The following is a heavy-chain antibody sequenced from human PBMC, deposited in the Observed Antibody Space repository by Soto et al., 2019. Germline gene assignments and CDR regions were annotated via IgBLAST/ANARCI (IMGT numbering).Heavy chain of an antibody. CDR3: ARDQGVYPYDILTGYYVY. Sequence: GGSLRLSCAASGFTFSSYGMHWVRQAPGKGLEWVAVIWYDGSNKYYADSVKGRFTISRDNSKNTLYLQMNSLRAEDTAVYYCARDQGVYPYDILTGYYVYWGQGTLVTVSS. CDR2: IWYDGSNK. J-gene: IGHJ4*02. D-gene: IGHD3-9*01. CDR1: GFTFSSYG. V-gene: IGHV3-33*01.